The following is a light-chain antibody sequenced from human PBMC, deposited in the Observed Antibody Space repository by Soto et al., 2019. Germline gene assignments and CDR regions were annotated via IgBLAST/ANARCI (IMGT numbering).Light chain of an antibody. CDR3: QQYGTSPRT. J-gene: IGKJ1*01. CDR2: GTS. Sequence: VLTQSPGTLSLSPGERSTLSCRSSQSVSSNYVAWYHQKPGQAPRLLIYGTSTRATGIPDRFGGSGSGTDFTLTISRLEPEDFAVYYCQQYGTSPRTFGQGTKVDIK. CDR1: QSVSSNY. V-gene: IGKV3-20*01.